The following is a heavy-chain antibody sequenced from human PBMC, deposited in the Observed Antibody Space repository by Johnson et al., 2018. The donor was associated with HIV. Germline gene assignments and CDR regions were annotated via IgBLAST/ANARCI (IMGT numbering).Heavy chain of an antibody. D-gene: IGHD6-19*01. CDR2: INWNGGST. CDR3: ARAGSTSGWFDAFDI. V-gene: IGHV3-20*04. Sequence: VQLVESGGGVVRPGGSLRLSCAASGFTFNDYGMSWVRQAPGKGLEWVSGINWNGGSTGYADSVKGRFSISRDNSKNTLYLQMNSLRTEDTAAYYCARAGSTSGWFDAFDIWGQGTMVTVSS. CDR1: GFTFNDYG. J-gene: IGHJ3*02.